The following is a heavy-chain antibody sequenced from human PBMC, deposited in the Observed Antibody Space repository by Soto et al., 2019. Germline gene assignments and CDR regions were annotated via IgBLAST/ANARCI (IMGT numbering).Heavy chain of an antibody. CDR3: AKDQGVSDYYGSGGIGGNVGYFDY. V-gene: IGHV3-23*01. D-gene: IGHD3-10*01. Sequence: GGSLRLSCAASGFTFSSYAMSWVRQAPGKGLEWVSAISGSGGSTYYADSVKGRFTISRDNSKNTLYLQMNSLRAEDTAVYDCAKDQGVSDYYGSGGIGGNVGYFDYWGQGTLVTVSS. CDR1: GFTFSSYA. CDR2: ISGSGGST. J-gene: IGHJ4*02.